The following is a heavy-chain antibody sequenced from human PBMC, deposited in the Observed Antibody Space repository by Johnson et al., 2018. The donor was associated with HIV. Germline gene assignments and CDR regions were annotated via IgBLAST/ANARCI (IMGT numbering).Heavy chain of an antibody. D-gene: IGHD5-18*01. Sequence: VESGGGLVKPGGSLRLSCAASGFTFSDYYMSWIRQAPGKGLEWVSYISGSGGSTYYADSVKGRFTISRDNSKNTLYLQMNSLRAEDTAVYYCARDRGGYSYVYDSDAFDIWGQGTMVTVSS. J-gene: IGHJ3*02. CDR1: GFTFSDYY. CDR2: ISGSGGST. CDR3: ARDRGGYSYVYDSDAFDI. V-gene: IGHV3-11*04.